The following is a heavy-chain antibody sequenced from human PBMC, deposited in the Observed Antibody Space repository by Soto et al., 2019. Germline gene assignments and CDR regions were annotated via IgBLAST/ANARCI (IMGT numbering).Heavy chain of an antibody. Sequence: PSETLSLTCTVSGGSISSGGYYWSWIRQHPGKGLEWIGYIYYSGSTYYNPSLKSRVTISVDTSKNQFSLKLSSVTAADTAVYYCVRDRSRYCRSTSCPHGMDVWGQGTTVTVSS. CDR1: GGSISSGGYY. CDR3: VRDRSRYCRSTSCPHGMDV. D-gene: IGHD2-2*01. CDR2: IYYSGST. J-gene: IGHJ6*02. V-gene: IGHV4-31*03.